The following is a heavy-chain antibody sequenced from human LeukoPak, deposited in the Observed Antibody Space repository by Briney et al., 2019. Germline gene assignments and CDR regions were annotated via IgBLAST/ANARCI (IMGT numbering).Heavy chain of an antibody. CDR2: IYPGDSDT. CDR1: GYSFASYW. V-gene: IGHV5-51*01. J-gene: IGHJ4*02. Sequence: GESLKISCKGSGYSFASYWIGWVRQMPAKGLEWMGIIYPGDSDTRYSPSFQGQVTISADKSISTAYLQWSALKASDTAMYYCARRYSSSSNGDYWGQGTLVTVSS. D-gene: IGHD6-6*01. CDR3: ARRYSSSSNGDY.